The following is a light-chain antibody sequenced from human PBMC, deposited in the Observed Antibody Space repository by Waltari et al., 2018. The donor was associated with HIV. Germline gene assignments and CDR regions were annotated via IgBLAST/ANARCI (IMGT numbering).Light chain of an antibody. J-gene: IGLJ3*02. V-gene: IGLV3-25*03. CDR2: KDS. Sequence: SYELTQPPPVSVSPGQTARTTCSGDALPKQYAYWYQQKPGQAPVLVIYKDSERPSGIPERFSGSSSGTTVTLTISGVQAEDEADYYCQSADSSGTSWVFGGGTKLTVL. CDR1: ALPKQY. CDR3: QSADSSGTSWV.